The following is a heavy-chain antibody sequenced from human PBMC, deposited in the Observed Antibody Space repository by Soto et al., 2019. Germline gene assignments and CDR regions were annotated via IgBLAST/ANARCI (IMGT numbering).Heavy chain of an antibody. D-gene: IGHD2-15*01. CDR3: ARPSLQLLPNDAFEI. CDR2: IWYDGSNK. CDR1: GFTFSSYG. J-gene: IGHJ3*02. Sequence: GGSLRLSCAASGFTFSSYGMHWVRQAPGKGLEWVAVIWYDGSNKYYADSVKGRFTISRDNSKNTLYLQMNSLRAEDTAVYYCARPSLQLLPNDAFEIWGQGTMVPVSS. V-gene: IGHV3-33*01.